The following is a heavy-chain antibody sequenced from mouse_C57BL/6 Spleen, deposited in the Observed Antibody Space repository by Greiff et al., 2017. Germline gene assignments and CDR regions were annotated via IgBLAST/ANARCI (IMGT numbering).Heavy chain of an antibody. D-gene: IGHD2-3*01. CDR3: AKGGDGYYDAMDY. CDR1: GFSLTSYG. CDR2: IWRGGST. V-gene: IGHV2-5*01. J-gene: IGHJ4*01. Sequence: QVQLQQSGPGLVQPSQSLSITCTVSGFSLTSYGVHWVRQSPGKGLEWLGVIWRGGSTDYNAAFMSRLSITKDNSKSQVFFNMNRLQADHTAIYYCAKGGDGYYDAMDYWGQGTSVTVSS.